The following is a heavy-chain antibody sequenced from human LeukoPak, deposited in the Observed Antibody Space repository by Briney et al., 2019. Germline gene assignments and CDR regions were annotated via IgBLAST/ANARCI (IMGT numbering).Heavy chain of an antibody. V-gene: IGHV7-4-1*02. Sequence: ASVKVSCKASGYTFTSYAMNWVRQAPGQGLEWMGWINTNTGNPTYAQGFTGRFVFSLDTSVSTAYLQISSLKAEDTAVYYCARGGLYSYGPTPKKGWFDPWGQGTLVTVSS. CDR3: ARGGLYSYGPTPKKGWFDP. CDR1: GYTFTSYA. D-gene: IGHD5-18*01. J-gene: IGHJ5*02. CDR2: INTNTGNP.